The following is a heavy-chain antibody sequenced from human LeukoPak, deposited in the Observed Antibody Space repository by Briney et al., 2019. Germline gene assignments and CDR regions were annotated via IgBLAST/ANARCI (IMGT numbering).Heavy chain of an antibody. CDR3: ARVQLGTYFYYYMDV. CDR1: GFTVSSNY. Sequence: GGSLRLSCAASGFTVSSNYMSWVRQAPGKGLEWVSVIYSGGSTYYAESVKGRFIISRDNSKNTLYLQMNSLRAEDTAVYYCARVQLGTYFYYYMDVWGKGTTVTISS. D-gene: IGHD3-10*01. J-gene: IGHJ6*03. CDR2: IYSGGST. V-gene: IGHV3-53*01.